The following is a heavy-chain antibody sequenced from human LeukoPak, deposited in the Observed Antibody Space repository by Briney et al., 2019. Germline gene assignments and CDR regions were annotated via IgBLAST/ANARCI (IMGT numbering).Heavy chain of an antibody. Sequence: GGSLRLSCAASGFTFSSYSMNWVRQAPGKGLEWVSSISSSSSYIYYADSVKGRFTISRDNAKNSLYLQMNSLRAEDTAVYYCARDREDYSNVWFDPWGQGTLVIVSS. D-gene: IGHD2-15*01. CDR1: GFTFSSYS. V-gene: IGHV3-21*01. J-gene: IGHJ5*02. CDR2: ISSSSSYI. CDR3: ARDREDYSNVWFDP.